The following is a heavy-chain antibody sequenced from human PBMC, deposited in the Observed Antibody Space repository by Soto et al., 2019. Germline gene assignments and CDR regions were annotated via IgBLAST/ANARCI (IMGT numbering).Heavy chain of an antibody. CDR2: ISTNGGST. J-gene: IGHJ4*02. CDR1: GFTFSIYA. Sequence: GGSLRLSCSASGFTFSIYAMHWVRQAPGKGLEYVPSISTNGGSTHYADSVKGRFTISRDNSKNTQYLQMSSLRADDTAVYYCVKGEYYYDSSGYYPFDYWGQGALVTVSS. V-gene: IGHV3-64D*06. CDR3: VKGEYYYDSSGYYPFDY. D-gene: IGHD3-22*01.